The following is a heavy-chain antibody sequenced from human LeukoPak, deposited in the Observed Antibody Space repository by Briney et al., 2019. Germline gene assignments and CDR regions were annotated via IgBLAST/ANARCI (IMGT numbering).Heavy chain of an antibody. V-gene: IGHV3-23*01. CDR2: ISGSGGST. CDR3: AKVTDYYGSGSFRNHDAFDI. CDR1: GFTFSSYA. Sequence: GGSLRLSCAASGFTFSSYAMSWVRQAPGKGLEWVSAISGSGGSTYYTDSVKGRLTISRDNSKNTLYLQMNSLRAEDTAVYYCAKVTDYYGSGSFRNHDAFDIWGQGTMVTVSS. J-gene: IGHJ3*02. D-gene: IGHD3-10*01.